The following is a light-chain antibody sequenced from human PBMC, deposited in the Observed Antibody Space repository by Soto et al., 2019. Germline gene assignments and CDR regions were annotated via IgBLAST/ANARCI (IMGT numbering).Light chain of an antibody. CDR2: AAS. CDR1: QVISSY. CDR3: QQYYSYLGT. Sequence: ALRMTQSPSSLSASTGDRVTITCRASQVISSYLAWYQQKPGKAPKLLIYAASTLQSGVPSRFSGSGSGTDFTLTISCLQSEDFATYYCQQYYSYLGTFGQGTKVEIK. V-gene: IGKV1-8*01. J-gene: IGKJ1*01.